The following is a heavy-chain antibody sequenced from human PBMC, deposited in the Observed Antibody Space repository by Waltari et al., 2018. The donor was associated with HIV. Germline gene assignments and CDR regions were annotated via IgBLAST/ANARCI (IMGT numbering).Heavy chain of an antibody. J-gene: IGHJ4*02. CDR1: GGSINNGGYY. CDR3: ARGSAYCSGGSCYLVGYFDY. Sequence: QVQLQESGPGLVKPSQTLSLTCTVSGGSINNGGYYWSWIRQHPGKGLEWIGYIYYSGNTYYNPSLNRRVTISVDRSKNQFSLKLSSVTAADTAVYYCARGSAYCSGGSCYLVGYFDYWGQGTLVTVSS. CDR2: IYYSGNT. V-gene: IGHV4-31*03. D-gene: IGHD2-15*01.